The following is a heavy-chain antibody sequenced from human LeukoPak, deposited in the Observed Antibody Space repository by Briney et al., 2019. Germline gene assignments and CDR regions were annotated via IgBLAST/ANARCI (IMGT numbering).Heavy chain of an antibody. Sequence: PSGTLSLTCAVSGGSISSSNWWSWVRQPPGKGLEWIGEIYHSGSTNYNPSPKSRVTISVDKSKNQFSLKLSSVTAADTAVYYCARDRRYCSSTSCYQGFDYWGQGTLVTVSS. D-gene: IGHD2-2*01. J-gene: IGHJ4*02. CDR3: ARDRRYCSSTSCYQGFDY. V-gene: IGHV4-4*02. CDR2: IYHSGST. CDR1: GGSISSSNW.